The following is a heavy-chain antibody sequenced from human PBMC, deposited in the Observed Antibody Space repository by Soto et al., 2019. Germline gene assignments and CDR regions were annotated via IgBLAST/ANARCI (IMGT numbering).Heavy chain of an antibody. V-gene: IGHV3-23*01. D-gene: IGHD4-17*01. Sequence: GGSLRLSCAASGFTFSSYAMSWVRQAPGKGLEWVSAISGSGGSTYYADSVKGRFTISRDNSKNTLYLQMNSLRAEDTAVYYCAKRHDYGDYVDYFDYWGQGTLVTVSS. CDR2: ISGSGGST. CDR3: AKRHDYGDYVDYFDY. J-gene: IGHJ4*02. CDR1: GFTFSSYA.